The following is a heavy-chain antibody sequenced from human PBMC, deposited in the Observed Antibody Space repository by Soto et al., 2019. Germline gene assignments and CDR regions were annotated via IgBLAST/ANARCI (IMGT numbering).Heavy chain of an antibody. Sequence: GGSLRLSCGASGFTFSKYAMIWVRQAPGKGQEWVSGITGSGLTIEHSASVKGRFTISRDNSKNTVYLQMNSLRAEDTAIYYCAKDDVSGDGLWLVSDWGQGTPVTVSS. CDR2: ITGSGLTI. CDR1: GFTFSKYA. CDR3: AKDDVSGDGLWLVSD. D-gene: IGHD2-21*02. V-gene: IGHV3-23*01. J-gene: IGHJ4*02.